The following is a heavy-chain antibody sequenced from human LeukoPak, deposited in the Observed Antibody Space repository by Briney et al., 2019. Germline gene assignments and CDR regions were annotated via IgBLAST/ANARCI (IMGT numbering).Heavy chain of an antibody. CDR1: GFTFRSYG. CDR2: ISYDGSNT. V-gene: IGHV3-30*18. J-gene: IGHJ6*02. D-gene: IGHD2-2*01. Sequence: GGSLRLSCAASGFTFRSYGMHWVRQAPGKGLEWVAVISYDGSNTYYVDSVKGRFTISRDNSKNTLYLQMNSLRAEDTAVYYCAKDLVVPAATTYYYYSGMAVWGQGNTVTVSS. CDR3: AKDLVVPAATTYYYYSGMAV.